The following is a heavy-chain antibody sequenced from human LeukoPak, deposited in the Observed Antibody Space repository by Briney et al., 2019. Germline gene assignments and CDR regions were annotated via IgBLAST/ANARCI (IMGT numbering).Heavy chain of an antibody. CDR2: IIPILGIA. V-gene: IGHV1-69*04. CDR1: GGTFSSYA. J-gene: IGHJ4*02. Sequence: SVKVSCKASGGTFSSYAISWVRQAPGQGLEWMGRIIPILGIANYAQKFQGRVTITADKSTSTAYMELSSLRSEDTAVYYCARVVTIFGVVPFDYWGQGTLVTVSS. CDR3: ARVVTIFGVVPFDY. D-gene: IGHD3-3*01.